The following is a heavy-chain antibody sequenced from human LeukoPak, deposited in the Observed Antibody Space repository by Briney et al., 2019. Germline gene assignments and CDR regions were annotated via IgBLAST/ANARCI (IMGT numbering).Heavy chain of an antibody. V-gene: IGHV1-2*02. CDR1: GYTFTGHY. J-gene: IGHJ4*02. Sequence: ASVKVSCKASGYTFTGHYMHWVRQAPGQGLDWMGWINPNSGGTNYAQKFQGRVTMTRDTSISTAYMELRRLRSDDTAVYYCARVTDYGDYGPSDYFDYWGQGTLVTVSS. D-gene: IGHD4-17*01. CDR2: INPNSGGT. CDR3: ARVTDYGDYGPSDYFDY.